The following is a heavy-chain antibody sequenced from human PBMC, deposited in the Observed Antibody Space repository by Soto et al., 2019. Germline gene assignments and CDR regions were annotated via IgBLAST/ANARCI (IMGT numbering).Heavy chain of an antibody. J-gene: IGHJ6*02. CDR3: ARDGDSSGYYYNIVFYYGTDG. V-gene: IGHV1-18*01. CDR2: ISAYNGNT. D-gene: IGHD3-22*01. CDR1: GYTFTSYG. Sequence: QVQLVQSGAEVKKPGASVKVSCKASGYTFTSYGISWVRQAPGQGLEWMGWISAYNGNTNYAQRLQGRVTMTTDGSTSKAYVGRRSLGSDDKAVYYCARDGDSSGYYYNIVFYYGTDGCGQGTTVTVSS.